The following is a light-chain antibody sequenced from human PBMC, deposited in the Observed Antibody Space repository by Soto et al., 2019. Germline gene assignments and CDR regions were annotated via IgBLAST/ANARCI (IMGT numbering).Light chain of an antibody. CDR2: SNV. Sequence: QSVLTQAPSASGTPGQRVSISCSGGRLNIGSNLVNWYQQLPGTAPKLLIYSNVQRPSGVPDRFSGSKSGTSASLAISGLQSEDEADYYCAAWDDTLKGVIFGGGTQLTV. CDR1: RLNIGSNL. J-gene: IGLJ2*01. V-gene: IGLV1-44*01. CDR3: AAWDDTLKGVI.